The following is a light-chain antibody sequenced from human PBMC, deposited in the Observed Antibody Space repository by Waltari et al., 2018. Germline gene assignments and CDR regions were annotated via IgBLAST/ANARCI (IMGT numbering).Light chain of an antibody. J-gene: IGLJ1*01. CDR2: VEN. Sequence: SSEMTQEPAVSVALGQTVRITCQGGGLRTFYANWYQQKPGQAPLLVIYVENNRPSGIPDRFSGSRSGNTASLTISGAQAEDEADYYCNTRDISGDHLVFGSGTKVTVL. CDR1: GLRTFY. CDR3: NTRDISGDHLV. V-gene: IGLV3-19*01.